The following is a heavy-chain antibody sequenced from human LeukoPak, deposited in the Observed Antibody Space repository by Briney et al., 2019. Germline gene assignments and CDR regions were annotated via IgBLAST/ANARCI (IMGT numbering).Heavy chain of an antibody. D-gene: IGHD6-13*01. J-gene: IGHJ6*03. CDR1: GFTFSSYG. CDR3: AKDPSIAAAGTYYYYYMDV. V-gene: IGHV3-30*02. Sequence: GGSLRLSCAASGFTFSSYGMHWVRQAPGKGLERVAFIRYDGSNKYYADSVKGRFTISRDNSKNTLYLQMNSLRAEDTAVYYCAKDPSIAAAGTYYYYYMDVWGKGTTVTISS. CDR2: IRYDGSNK.